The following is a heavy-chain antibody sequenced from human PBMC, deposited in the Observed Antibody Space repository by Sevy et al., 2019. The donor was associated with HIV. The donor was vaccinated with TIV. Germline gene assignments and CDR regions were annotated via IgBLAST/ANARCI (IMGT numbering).Heavy chain of an antibody. CDR1: GFSFSTYS. D-gene: IGHD1-26*01. Sequence: GGSLRLSCADSGFSFSTYSMNWVRQAPGKGLQRVSFISSGSSYIYYADSVRGRFTISRDNAKNSFYLQMNSLRAEDTAVYYCARDRGVGAHGDYGMDVWGQGTTVTVSS. V-gene: IGHV3-21*06. J-gene: IGHJ6*02. CDR3: ARDRGVGAHGDYGMDV. CDR2: ISSGSSYI.